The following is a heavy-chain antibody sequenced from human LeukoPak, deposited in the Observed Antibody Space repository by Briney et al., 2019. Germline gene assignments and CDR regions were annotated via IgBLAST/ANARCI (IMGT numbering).Heavy chain of an antibody. J-gene: IGHJ4*02. V-gene: IGHV3-15*01. D-gene: IGHD1-20*01. Sequence: GGSLRLSCAASGFTFSNAWMSWVRQAPAKGLEWVGHIKSKTDGGTTDYAAPVKGRFTISRDDSKNTLYLQMNSLKTEDTAVYYCTTDSSGPYNWNDEFYFDYWGQGTLVTVSS. CDR3: TTDSSGPYNWNDEFYFDY. CDR1: GFTFSNAW. CDR2: IKSKTDGGTT.